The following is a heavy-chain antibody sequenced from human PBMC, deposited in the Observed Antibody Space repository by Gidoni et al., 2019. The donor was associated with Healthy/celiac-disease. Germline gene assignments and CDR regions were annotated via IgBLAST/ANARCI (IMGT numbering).Heavy chain of an antibody. D-gene: IGHD2-15*01. J-gene: IGHJ4*02. CDR3: ANRYCSGGSCLGY. CDR2: ISYDGSNK. CDR1: VFTFSSYG. Sequence: QVQLVESGGGVVQPGRSLRLSCAASVFTFSSYGMHWVRQAPGKGLEWVAVISYDGSNKYYADSVKGRFTISRDNSKNTLYLQMNSLRAEDTAVYYCANRYCSGGSCLGYWGQGTLVTVSS. V-gene: IGHV3-30*18.